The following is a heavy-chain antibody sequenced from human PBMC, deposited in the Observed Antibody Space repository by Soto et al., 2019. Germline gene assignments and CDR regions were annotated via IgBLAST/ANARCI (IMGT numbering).Heavy chain of an antibody. D-gene: IGHD3-10*01. Sequence: ASVKVSCKASGYTFTGYYMHWVRQAPGQGLEWMGWINPNSGGTNYAQKFQGWVTMTRDTSISTAYMELSRLRSDDTAVYYCARDLGRGVPWFDPWGQGTLVTVSS. J-gene: IGHJ5*02. CDR3: ARDLGRGVPWFDP. CDR2: INPNSGGT. V-gene: IGHV1-2*04. CDR1: GYTFTGYY.